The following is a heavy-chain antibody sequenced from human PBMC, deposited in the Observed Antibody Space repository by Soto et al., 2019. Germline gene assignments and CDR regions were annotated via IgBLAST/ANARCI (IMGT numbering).Heavy chain of an antibody. D-gene: IGHD2-21*02. Sequence: EVQRVESGRGLVQPWVSLRLSCAASGFTVGRNYMKWVRRAPGKGLEWVSVIYSGGSTYYADSVKGRFTISRDNSKNTLYLPMNSLRVEDTAVYYCAKSGGNYWFDPWGPGTLVTVSS. CDR2: IYSGGST. CDR1: GFTVGRNY. J-gene: IGHJ5*02. CDR3: AKSGGNYWFDP. V-gene: IGHV3-66*01.